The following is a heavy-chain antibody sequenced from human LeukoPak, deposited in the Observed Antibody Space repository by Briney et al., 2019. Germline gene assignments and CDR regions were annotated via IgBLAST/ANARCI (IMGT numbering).Heavy chain of an antibody. CDR2: ISGSGDST. D-gene: IGHD2-15*01. CDR3: ARVVVAAVFYYGMDV. CDR1: GFTFTNYA. V-gene: IGHV3-23*01. J-gene: IGHJ6*02. Sequence: GGSLRLSCAASGFTFTNYAMSWVRQALGKGLEWVSAISGSGDSTYYADSVEGRFTTSRDNSKNTLYLQMNSVTGEDTAVYYCARVVVAAVFYYGMDVWGQGTTVTISS.